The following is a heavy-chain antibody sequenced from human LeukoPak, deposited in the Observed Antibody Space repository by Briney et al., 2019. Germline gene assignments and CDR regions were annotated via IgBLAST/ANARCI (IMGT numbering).Heavy chain of an antibody. CDR1: GFTFSSYA. Sequence: GGSLRLSCAASGFTFSSYAMHWVRQAPGKGLEWVAVISYDGSNKYYADSVKGRFTISRDNSKNTLYLQMNSLRAEDTAVYYCARDSEYSGYDWYDYWGQGTLVTVSS. CDR2: ISYDGSNK. J-gene: IGHJ4*02. CDR3: ARDSEYSGYDWYDY. D-gene: IGHD5-12*01. V-gene: IGHV3-30*04.